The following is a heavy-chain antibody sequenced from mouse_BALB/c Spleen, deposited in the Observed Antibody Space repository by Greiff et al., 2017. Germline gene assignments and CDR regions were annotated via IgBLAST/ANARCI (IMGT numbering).Heavy chain of an antibody. CDR1: GFAFSSYD. J-gene: IGHJ2*01. Sequence: VQLKESGAELVRPGGSLKLSCAASGFAFSSYDMSWVRQTPEKRLEWVAYISSGGGSTYYPDTVKGRFTISRDNAKNTLYLQMSSLKSEDTAMYYCARHRGGEDYWGQGTTLTVSS. D-gene: IGHD3-1*01. CDR3: ARHRGGEDY. CDR2: ISSGGGST. V-gene: IGHV5-12-1*01.